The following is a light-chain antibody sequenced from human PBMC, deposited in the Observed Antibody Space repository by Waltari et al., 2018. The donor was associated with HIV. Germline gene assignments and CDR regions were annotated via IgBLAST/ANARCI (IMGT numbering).Light chain of an antibody. CDR1: QSVSSIY. CDR3: QQYGNLPVT. CDR2: GAS. Sequence: EIVLTQSPGTLSLSPGEGATLYCRASQSVSSIYLAWYRQKPGQAPRLLIYGASSRATGIPNRFSGSGSGTDFTLSINRLEPEDFAVYYCQQYGNLPVTFGGGTKVEIK. V-gene: IGKV3-20*01. J-gene: IGKJ4*01.